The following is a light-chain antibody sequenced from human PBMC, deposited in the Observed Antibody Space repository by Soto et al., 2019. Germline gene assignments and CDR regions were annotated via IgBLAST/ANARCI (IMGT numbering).Light chain of an antibody. Sequence: EIVLTQSPGTLSLSPGERATLSCRANQSLSSNYLAWYQQRPGQSPRLLVYGASSRATGIPDRFSGSGFGTDFALTISRLEPEDSAVYYCHQYDNAPFTFGPGTRVGIK. CDR3: HQYDNAPFT. V-gene: IGKV3-20*01. CDR1: QSLSSNY. J-gene: IGKJ3*01. CDR2: GAS.